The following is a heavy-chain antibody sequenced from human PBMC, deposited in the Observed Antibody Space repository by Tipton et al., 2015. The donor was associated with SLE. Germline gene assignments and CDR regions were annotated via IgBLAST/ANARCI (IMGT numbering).Heavy chain of an antibody. D-gene: IGHD3-10*01. Sequence: SLRLSCAASGFTFSSYGMHWVRQAPGKGLEWVAVISYDGSNKYYADSVKGRFTISRDNSKNTLYLQMNSLRAEDTAVYYCAKDPQNSGLLWFGDGAFFDYWGQGTLVTVSS. J-gene: IGHJ4*02. V-gene: IGHV3-30*18. CDR2: ISYDGSNK. CDR3: AKDPQNSGLLWFGDGAFFDY. CDR1: GFTFSSYG.